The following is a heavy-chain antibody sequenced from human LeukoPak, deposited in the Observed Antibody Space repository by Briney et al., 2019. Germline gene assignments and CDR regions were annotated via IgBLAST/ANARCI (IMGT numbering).Heavy chain of an antibody. Sequence: SVKVSCKASGGTFSSYAISWVRQAPGQGLEWMGGIIPIFGTANYAQKFQGRVTITADESTSTAYMELSSLRSEDTAVYYCAREYSSSSHPSDYWGQGTLVTVPS. D-gene: IGHD6-6*01. CDR2: IIPIFGTA. J-gene: IGHJ4*02. CDR3: AREYSSSSHPSDY. V-gene: IGHV1-69*13. CDR1: GGTFSSYA.